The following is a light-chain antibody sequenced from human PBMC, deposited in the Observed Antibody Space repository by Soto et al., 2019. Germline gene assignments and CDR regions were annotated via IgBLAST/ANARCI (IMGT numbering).Light chain of an antibody. CDR1: QSISSH. V-gene: IGKV3-11*01. CDR3: QQRPNWPLT. J-gene: IGKJ4*01. Sequence: EIVLTQSPATLSLSPGERATLSCRASQSISSHLAWYQQKPGQAPRLLIYDASNRATGIPARFSGSGSGTDFTLTINSLEPQDCAVYYCQQRPNWPLTFGGGTKVEIK. CDR2: DAS.